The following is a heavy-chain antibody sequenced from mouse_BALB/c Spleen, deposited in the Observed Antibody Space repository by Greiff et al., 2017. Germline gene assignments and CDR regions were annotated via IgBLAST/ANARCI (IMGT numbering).Heavy chain of an antibody. CDR3: ARDNYGSSYGYAMDY. Sequence: VQRVESGPGLVAPSQSLSITCTVSGFSLTGYGVNWVRQPPGKGLEWLGMIWGDGSTDYNSALKSRLSISKDNSKSQVFLKMNSLQTDDTARYYCARDNYGSSYGYAMDYWGQGTSVTVSS. J-gene: IGHJ4*01. V-gene: IGHV2-6-7*01. CDR1: GFSLTGYG. CDR2: IWGDGST. D-gene: IGHD1-1*01.